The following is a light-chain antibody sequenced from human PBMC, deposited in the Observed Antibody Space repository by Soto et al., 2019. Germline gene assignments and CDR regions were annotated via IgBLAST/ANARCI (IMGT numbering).Light chain of an antibody. CDR3: QQRKSYPIT. J-gene: IGKJ5*01. V-gene: IGKV1-9*01. CDR2: AAS. CDR1: QDINTY. Sequence: DIQLTQSPSFLSASVGDRVTITCRASQDINTYLALYQQKPGKAPKLLIFAASTLQNGVPLRFSGSGSGTEFTVTITSLQPEDFATYYCQQRKSYPITFGQGTRLEIK.